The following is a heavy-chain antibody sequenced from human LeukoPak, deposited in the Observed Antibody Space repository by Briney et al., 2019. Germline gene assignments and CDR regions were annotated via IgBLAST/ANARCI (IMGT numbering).Heavy chain of an antibody. J-gene: IGHJ4*02. CDR1: GYTFTSYD. Sequence: ASVKVSCKASGYTFTSYDINWVRQATGQGLEWMGWMNHNSGNTGYAQKFQGRVTMTRNTSISTAYMELSSLRSEDTAVYYCAGGRGVVYDDDYWGQGTLVTVSS. D-gene: IGHD2-8*02. CDR3: AGGRGVVYDDDY. V-gene: IGHV1-8*01. CDR2: MNHNSGNT.